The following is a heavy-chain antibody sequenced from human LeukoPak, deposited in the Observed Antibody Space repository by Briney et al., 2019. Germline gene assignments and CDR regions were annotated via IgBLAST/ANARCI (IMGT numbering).Heavy chain of an antibody. J-gene: IGHJ6*02. Sequence: PSGTLSLTCAVSGGSISSSNWWSWVRQPPGKGLEWIGEIYHSGSTNYNPSLKSRDTISVDKSKNQFSLKLSSVTAADTAVYYCARSPARRPYYYYGMDVWGQGTTVTVSS. D-gene: IGHD6-6*01. V-gene: IGHV4-4*02. CDR1: GGSISSSNW. CDR2: IYHSGST. CDR3: ARSPARRPYYYYGMDV.